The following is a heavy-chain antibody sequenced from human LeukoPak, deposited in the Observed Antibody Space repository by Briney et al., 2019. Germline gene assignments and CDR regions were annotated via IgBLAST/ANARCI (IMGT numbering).Heavy chain of an antibody. Sequence: GRSLRLSCAASGFTFSSYGMHWVRQAPGKGLEWVAVIWYDGSNKYYADSVKGRFTISRDKSKNTLYLQMNSLRAEDTAVYYCAREIMVRENWFDPWGQGTLVTVSS. D-gene: IGHD3-10*01. CDR2: IWYDGSNK. CDR1: GFTFSSYG. CDR3: AREIMVRENWFDP. V-gene: IGHV3-33*01. J-gene: IGHJ5*02.